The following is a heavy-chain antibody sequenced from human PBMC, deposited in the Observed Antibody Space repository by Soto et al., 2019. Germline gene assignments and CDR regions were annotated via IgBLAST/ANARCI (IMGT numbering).Heavy chain of an antibody. V-gene: IGHV5-51*01. CDR3: AREGKDGYNYTHYYYGMAV. Sequence: GESRKISCKGSGYSFTSYWIGWVRQMPGKGLEWMGIIYPGDSDTRYSPSFQGQVTISADKSISTAYLQWSSLKASDTAMYYCAREGKDGYNYTHYYYGMAVWGQGTTVTVSS. CDR1: GYSFTSYW. D-gene: IGHD5-12*01. CDR2: IYPGDSDT. J-gene: IGHJ6*02.